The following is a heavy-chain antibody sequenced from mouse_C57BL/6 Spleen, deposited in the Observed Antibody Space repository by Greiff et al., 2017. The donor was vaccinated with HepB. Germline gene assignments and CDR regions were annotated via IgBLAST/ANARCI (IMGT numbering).Heavy chain of an antibody. CDR1: GYTFTDYY. CDR2: INPNNGGT. J-gene: IGHJ2*01. D-gene: IGHD2-3*01. CDR3: ARFEGYDYFDY. Sequence: EVQLQQSGPELVKPGASVKISCKASGYTFTDYYMNWVKQSHGKSLEWIGDINPNNGGTSYNQKFKGKATLTVDKSSSTAYMELRSLASEDSAVYYCARFEGYDYFDYWGQGTTLTVSS. V-gene: IGHV1-26*01.